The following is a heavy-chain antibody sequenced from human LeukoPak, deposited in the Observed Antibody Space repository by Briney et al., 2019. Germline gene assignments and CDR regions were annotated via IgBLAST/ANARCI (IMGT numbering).Heavy chain of an antibody. D-gene: IGHD2-15*01. CDR3: ARATKSVVAATLFDC. CDR2: MNPNSGNT. Sequence: ASVKVSCKASGYTFTSYDINWVRQATGQGLEWMGWMNPNSGNTGYAQKFQGRVTMTRNTSISTAYMELSSLRSEDTAVYYCARATKSVVAATLFDCWGQTTLVTVSS. J-gene: IGHJ4*02. CDR1: GYTFTSYD. V-gene: IGHV1-8*01.